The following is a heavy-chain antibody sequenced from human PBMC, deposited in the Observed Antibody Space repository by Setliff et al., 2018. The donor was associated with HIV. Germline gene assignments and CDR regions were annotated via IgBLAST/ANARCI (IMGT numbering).Heavy chain of an antibody. V-gene: IGHV3-30-3*01. CDR2: MSTGGGIK. J-gene: IGHJ4*01. Sequence: GGSLRLSCAATGFTFSSYVLHWVRQAPGKGLEWVAVMSTGGGIKICADSVKGRFTISRDNSKNTLFLQMNSLRPEDTATYYCARLGTARSFDIWGLGTLVTVSS. D-gene: IGHD7-27*01. CDR3: ARLGTARSFDI. CDR1: GFTFSSYV.